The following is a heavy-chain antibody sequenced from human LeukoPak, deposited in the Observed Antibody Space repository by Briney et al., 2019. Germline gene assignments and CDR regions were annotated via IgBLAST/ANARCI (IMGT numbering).Heavy chain of an antibody. CDR1: GFTFSSYA. Sequence: GGSLRLSCTASGFTFSSYALSWVRQAPGKGLEWVSSISSSSSYIYYADSVKGRFTISRDNAKNSLYLQMNSLRAEDTAVYYCARGLYYDSSGYYGYWGQGTLVTVSS. V-gene: IGHV3-21*01. CDR3: ARGLYYDSSGYYGY. CDR2: ISSSSSYI. D-gene: IGHD3-22*01. J-gene: IGHJ4*02.